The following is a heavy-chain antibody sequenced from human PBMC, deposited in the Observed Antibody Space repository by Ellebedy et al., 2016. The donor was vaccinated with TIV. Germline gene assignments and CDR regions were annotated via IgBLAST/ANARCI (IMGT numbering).Heavy chain of an antibody. CDR1: GYTFTSYA. J-gene: IGHJ4*02. CDR2: INTNTGNP. V-gene: IGHV7-4-1*02. Sequence: ASVKVSCKASGYTFTSYAMNWVRQAPGQGLEWMGWINTNTGNPTYAQGFTGRFVFSLDTSVSTAYLQISSLKAEDTAVYYCARELRDYGDYGGDYWGQGTLVTVSS. D-gene: IGHD4-17*01. CDR3: ARELRDYGDYGGDY.